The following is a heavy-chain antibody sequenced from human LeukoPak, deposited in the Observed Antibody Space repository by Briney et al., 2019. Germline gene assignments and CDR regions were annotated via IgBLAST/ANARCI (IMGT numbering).Heavy chain of an antibody. CDR2: IYPGDSDA. D-gene: IGHD4-11*01. CDR1: GYSFTNYW. V-gene: IGHV5-51*01. Sequence: GESLKISCKGSGYSFTNYWIGWVRQVPGKGLEWMGIIYPGDSDARYGPSFQGQVTISADKSISTAFLQWSSLKASGTAIYYCARRVYSNYWYFDLWGRGTLVTVSS. J-gene: IGHJ2*01. CDR3: ARRVYSNYWYFDL.